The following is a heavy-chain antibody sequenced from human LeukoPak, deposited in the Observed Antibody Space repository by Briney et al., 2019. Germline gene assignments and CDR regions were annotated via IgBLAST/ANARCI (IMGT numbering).Heavy chain of an antibody. V-gene: IGHV3-23*01. Sequence: GGSLRLSCAASGFTFSSYAMSWVRQAPGKGLEWVSAISGSGGSTYYADSVKGRFTISRDNSKNTLYLQMNSPRAEDTAVYYCAKEESPYYDFWSGYWDYYYYYGMDVWGQGTTVTVSS. CDR3: AKEESPYYDFWSGYWDYYYYYGMDV. J-gene: IGHJ6*02. D-gene: IGHD3-3*01. CDR1: GFTFSSYA. CDR2: ISGSGGST.